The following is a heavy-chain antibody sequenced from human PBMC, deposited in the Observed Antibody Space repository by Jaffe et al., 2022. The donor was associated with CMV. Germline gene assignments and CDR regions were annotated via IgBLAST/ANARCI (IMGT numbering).Heavy chain of an antibody. Sequence: QVQLVESGGGLVKPGGSLRLSCAASGFTFSDYYMSWIRQAPGKGLEWVSYISSSGSTIYYADSVKGRFTISRDNAKNSLYLQMNSLRAEDTAVYYCARDEGLCSSTSCYMEYYGMDVWGQGTTVTVSS. V-gene: IGHV3-11*01. CDR2: ISSSGSTI. D-gene: IGHD2-2*02. CDR3: ARDEGLCSSTSCYMEYYGMDV. J-gene: IGHJ6*02. CDR1: GFTFSDYY.